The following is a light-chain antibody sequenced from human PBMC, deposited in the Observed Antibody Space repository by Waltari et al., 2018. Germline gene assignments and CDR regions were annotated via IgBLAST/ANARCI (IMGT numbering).Light chain of an antibody. J-gene: IGLJ2*01. Sequence: QSALTKPRSVSGSPGQSVTISCPGTSSDVGGYNYVSCYQQHPGKAPKRMIYDVSKRPSGVPDRFSGSKSGNTASLTISGLQAEDEADYYCCSYAGSYTFVVFGGGTKLTVL. CDR3: CSYAGSYTFVV. V-gene: IGLV2-11*01. CDR2: DVS. CDR1: SSDVGGYNY.